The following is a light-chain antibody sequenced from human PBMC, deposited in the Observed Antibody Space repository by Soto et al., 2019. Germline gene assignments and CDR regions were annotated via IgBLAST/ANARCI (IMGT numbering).Light chain of an antibody. CDR3: QQHGTSPLT. Sequence: EIVLTQSPGTLSLSPGERATLSCRASQSVSSSYLAWYQQKPGQAPRLLIYGANYRATGISDRFSGGGSGTDFTLTISRLESDDFAVYYCQQHGTSPLTFGGGTKVDTK. V-gene: IGKV3-20*01. J-gene: IGKJ4*01. CDR2: GAN. CDR1: QSVSSSY.